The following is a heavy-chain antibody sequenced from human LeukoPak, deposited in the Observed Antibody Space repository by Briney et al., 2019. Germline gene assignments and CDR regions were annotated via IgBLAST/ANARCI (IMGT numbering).Heavy chain of an antibody. CDR2: IYYSGST. D-gene: IGHD3-22*01. CDR3: ARDRSTLSIYDSDGYYFDY. CDR1: GGSISSYY. J-gene: IGHJ4*02. V-gene: IGHV4-59*01. Sequence: TSETLSLTCTVSGGSISSYYWSWIRQPPGKGLEWIGYIYYSGSTNYNPSLKSRVTISVDTSKNQFSLKLSSVTAADTAVYYCARDRSTLSIYDSDGYYFDYWGQGTLVTVSS.